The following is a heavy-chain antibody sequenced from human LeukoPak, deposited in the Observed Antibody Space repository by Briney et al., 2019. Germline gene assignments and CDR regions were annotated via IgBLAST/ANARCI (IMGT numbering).Heavy chain of an antibody. CDR2: MNPNNGNT. CDR3: ARGRAEYYCYYMDV. Sequence: ASVKVSCKASGYAFTRYEINWVRQATGQGLEWMGWMNPNNGNTDYAQKLQGRVTMTRNTSISTAYMELSSLRSEDTAVYYCARGRAEYYCYYMDVWGKGTTVTVS. J-gene: IGHJ6*03. CDR1: GYAFTRYE. V-gene: IGHV1-8*01.